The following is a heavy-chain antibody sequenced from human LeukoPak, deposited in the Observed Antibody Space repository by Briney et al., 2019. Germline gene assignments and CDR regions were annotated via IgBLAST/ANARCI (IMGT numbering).Heavy chain of an antibody. CDR2: INHSGST. J-gene: IGHJ4*02. V-gene: IGHV4-34*01. CDR3: ARYLRRPYYFDY. CDR1: GGSFSGYY. Sequence: SETLSLTCAVYGGSFSGYYWSWIRQPPGKGLEWIGEINHSGSTNYNPSLKSRVTISVDTSKNQFSLKLSSVTAADTAVYYCARYLRRPYYFDYWGQGTLVTVSS.